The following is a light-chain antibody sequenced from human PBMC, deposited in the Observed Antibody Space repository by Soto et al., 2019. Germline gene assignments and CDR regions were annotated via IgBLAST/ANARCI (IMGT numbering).Light chain of an antibody. CDR3: CSYASSSTFWV. J-gene: IGLJ3*02. V-gene: IGLV2-23*03. CDR2: EGS. Sequence: QSALTQPASVSGSPGQSITISCTGTSSDVWSYNLVSWYQQHPGKAPKLMIYEGSKRPSGVSNRFSGSKSGNTASLTISGLQAEDEADYYCCSYASSSTFWVFGGGTKLTVL. CDR1: SSDVWSYNL.